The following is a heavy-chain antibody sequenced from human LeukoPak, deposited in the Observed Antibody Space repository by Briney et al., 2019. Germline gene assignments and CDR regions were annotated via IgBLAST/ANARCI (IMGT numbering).Heavy chain of an antibody. V-gene: IGHV4-38-2*02. Sequence: PSETLSLTCTVSGYSISSGYYWGWIRQPPGKGLEWIGSIYHSGSTYYNPSLKSRVTISVDTSKNQFSLKLSSVTAADTAVYYCARVRSYYGSVTGKSYYLDYWGQGTLVTVSS. J-gene: IGHJ4*02. CDR2: IYHSGST. CDR1: GYSISSGYY. D-gene: IGHD3-10*01. CDR3: ARVRSYYGSVTGKSYYLDY.